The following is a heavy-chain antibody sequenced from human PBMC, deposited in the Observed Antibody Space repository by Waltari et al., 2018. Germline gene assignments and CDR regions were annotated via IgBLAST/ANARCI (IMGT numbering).Heavy chain of an antibody. CDR2: IYPGDSDT. J-gene: IGHJ4*02. Sequence: EVQLVESGGGLIQPGGSLRLSCAASGFTVSSNYMSWVRQMPGKGLEWMGIIYPGDSDTRYSPSFQGQVTISADKSISTAYLQWSSLKASDTAMYYCARRRGIAAANAYFDYWGQGTLVTVSS. CDR1: GFTVSSNY. V-gene: IGHV5-51*01. CDR3: ARRRGIAAANAYFDY. D-gene: IGHD6-13*01.